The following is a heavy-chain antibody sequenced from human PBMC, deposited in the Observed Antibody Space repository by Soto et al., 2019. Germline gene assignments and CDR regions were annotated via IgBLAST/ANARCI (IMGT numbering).Heavy chain of an antibody. Sequence: PEETLSLTCAVYGRSFSGYYWSWIRQPPGKGLEWIGEINHSGSTNYNPSLKSRVTISVDTSKNQFSLKLSSVTAADTAVYYCASKIVVVPAAIDNLYYGYFDYWGQGTLVTAPQ. CDR3: ASKIVVVPAAIDNLYYGYFDY. V-gene: IGHV4-34*01. CDR1: GRSFSGYY. D-gene: IGHD2-2*01. J-gene: IGHJ4*02. CDR2: INHSGST.